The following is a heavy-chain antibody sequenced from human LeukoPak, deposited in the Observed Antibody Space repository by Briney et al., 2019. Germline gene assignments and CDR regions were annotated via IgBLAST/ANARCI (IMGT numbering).Heavy chain of an antibody. CDR3: ATILYDSNYWFDP. V-gene: IGHV1-24*01. D-gene: IGHD3-22*01. Sequence: ASVKVSCKVSGYTLTELSMHWVRQAPGKGLEWMGGFDPEDGETIYAQKFQGRVTMTEDTSTDTAYMELSSLRSEDTAVYYCATILYDSNYWFDPWGQRTLVTVSS. CDR1: GYTLTELS. J-gene: IGHJ5*02. CDR2: FDPEDGET.